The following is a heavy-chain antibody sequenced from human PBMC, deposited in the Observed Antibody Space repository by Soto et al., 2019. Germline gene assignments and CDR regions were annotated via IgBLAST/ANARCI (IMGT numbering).Heavy chain of an antibody. Sequence: ASVKVSCKASGSAFGACYIYWVRQAPGQGLEWMGSINPHAGGARYVQQFRDRLTISTDTPKETAYMELRSLTSDDTAIYYCARARLRTPNGVDSFDVWGQGTSVTVSS. CDR1: GSAFGACY. J-gene: IGHJ3*01. V-gene: IGHV1-2*02. CDR3: ARARLRTPNGVDSFDV. CDR2: INPHAGGA. D-gene: IGHD2-8*01.